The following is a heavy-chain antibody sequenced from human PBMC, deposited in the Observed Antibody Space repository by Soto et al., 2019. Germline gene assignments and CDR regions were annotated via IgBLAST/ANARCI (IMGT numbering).Heavy chain of an antibody. CDR1: GFSVSSNY. CDR3: TRDQSIVGATGGAYFYSGMDV. V-gene: IGHV3-53*01. Sequence: GGSLRLSCEVSGFSVSSNYMSWVRQAPGKGLGWVSVIFSGGSTYYADSVQGRFTISRDSSKNTLYLRMHSLTAADTAVYYCTRDQSIVGATGGAYFYSGMDVWGQGTTVTVSS. D-gene: IGHD1-26*01. J-gene: IGHJ6*02. CDR2: IFSGGST.